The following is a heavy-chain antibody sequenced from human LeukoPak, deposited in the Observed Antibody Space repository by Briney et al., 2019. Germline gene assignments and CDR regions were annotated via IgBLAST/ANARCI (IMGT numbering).Heavy chain of an antibody. J-gene: IGHJ4*02. D-gene: IGHD2-2*01. CDR3: ARALRRAVPAAPLDY. CDR1: GFTFSDYY. V-gene: IGHV3-11*04. CDR2: ISSSGSTI. Sequence: AGGSLRLSCAASGFTFSDYYMSWIRQAPGKGLEWVSYISSSGSTIYYADSVKGRFTISRDNAKNSLYLQMNSLRAEDTAVYYCARALRRAVPAAPLDYWGQGTLVTVSS.